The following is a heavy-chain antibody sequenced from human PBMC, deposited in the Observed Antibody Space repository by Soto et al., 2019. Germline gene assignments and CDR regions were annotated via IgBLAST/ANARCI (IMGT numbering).Heavy chain of an antibody. J-gene: IGHJ5*02. CDR3: VRYCSGGSCLGWFDP. CDR1: GYTFTSYG. V-gene: IGHV1-18*01. D-gene: IGHD2-15*01. Sequence: QVQLVQSGAEVKKPGASVKVSCKASGYTFTSYGISWVRQAPGQGLEWMGWISAYNGNTNYAQKLQGRVTMTTDTSTSTANMELRSLRSDDTAVYYCVRYCSGGSCLGWFDPWGQGTLVTVSS. CDR2: ISAYNGNT.